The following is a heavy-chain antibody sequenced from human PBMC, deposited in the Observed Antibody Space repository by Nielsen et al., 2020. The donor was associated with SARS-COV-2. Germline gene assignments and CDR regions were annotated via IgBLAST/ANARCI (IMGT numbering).Heavy chain of an antibody. CDR1: GGSISSGGYY. Sequence: SETLSPTCTVSGGSISSGGYYWSWIRQHPGKGLEWIGYIYYSGSTYHNPSLKSRVTISVDTSKNQFSLKLSSVTAADTAVYYCARAPITMIVVVNAFDIWGQGTMVTVSS. J-gene: IGHJ3*02. CDR2: IYYSGST. V-gene: IGHV4-31*03. CDR3: ARAPITMIVVVNAFDI. D-gene: IGHD3-22*01.